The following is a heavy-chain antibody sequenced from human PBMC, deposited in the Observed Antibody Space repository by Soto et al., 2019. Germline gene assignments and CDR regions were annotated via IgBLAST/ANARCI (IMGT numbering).Heavy chain of an antibody. Sequence: PGGSLRLSCAVSGFTFDDYAMHWVRQAPGRGLEWVSGISSNSAGVGYADSVKGRFTISRDNAKNSLYLQMNSLRPEDTALYYCAKVNIDDYYYMDVWGKGTMVTVSS. CDR1: GFTFDDYA. J-gene: IGHJ6*03. CDR3: AKVNIDDYYYMDV. V-gene: IGHV3-9*01. CDR2: ISSNSAGV.